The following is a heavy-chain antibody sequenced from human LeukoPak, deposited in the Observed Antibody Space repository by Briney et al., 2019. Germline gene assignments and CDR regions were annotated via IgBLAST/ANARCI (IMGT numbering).Heavy chain of an antibody. D-gene: IGHD3-3*01. J-gene: IGHJ5*02. Sequence: KASETLSLTCTVSGDSIRSSSYYWAWIRQPPGEGLEWIGTIYYSGSTYYNPSLKSRVTISVDTSKKQFSLKLSSVTAADTAVYYRARQDGGYYYWFDPWGQGTLVTVSS. CDR1: GDSIRSSSYY. V-gene: IGHV4-39*01. CDR3: ARQDGGYYYWFDP. CDR2: IYYSGST.